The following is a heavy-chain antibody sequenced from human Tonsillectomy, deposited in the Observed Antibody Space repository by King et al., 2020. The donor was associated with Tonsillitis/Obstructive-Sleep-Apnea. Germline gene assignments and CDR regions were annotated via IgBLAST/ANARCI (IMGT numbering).Heavy chain of an antibody. CDR1: GFTFDDYA. J-gene: IGHJ6*03. V-gene: IGHV3-43*02. Sequence: VQLVESGGGVVQPGGSLRLSCAASGFTFDDYAMHWVRQAPGKGLQWVALISGDGGSTYYADSVKGRFTISRDNSKNSLYLQMNSLRTEDTALYYCAKRSYSYYYMEVWGKGTTVTVSS. CDR2: ISGDGGST. CDR3: AKRSYSYYYMEV.